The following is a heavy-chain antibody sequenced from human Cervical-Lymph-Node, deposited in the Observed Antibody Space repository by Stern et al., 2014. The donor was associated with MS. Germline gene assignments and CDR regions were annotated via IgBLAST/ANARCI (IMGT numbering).Heavy chain of an antibody. CDR3: ARVGGYGDYDY. CDR1: GGTFSSYA. J-gene: IGHJ4*02. D-gene: IGHD4-17*01. Sequence: QVQLVQSGAEVKKPGSSVKVSCKASGGTFSSYAFSWVRQAPGQGLEWMGGIIPIFGTANYAQKFQGSGTITADESTRTEFSQPRSLRSEDTAVYYCARVGGYGDYDYWGQGTLVTVSS. V-gene: IGHV1-69*01. CDR2: IIPIFGTA.